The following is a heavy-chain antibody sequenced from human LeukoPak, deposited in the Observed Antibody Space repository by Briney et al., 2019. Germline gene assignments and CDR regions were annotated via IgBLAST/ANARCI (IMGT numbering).Heavy chain of an antibody. V-gene: IGHV3-74*01. CDR1: GFTFSSYW. D-gene: IGHD6-19*01. CDR3: ARTDAVAGPLDY. J-gene: IGHJ4*02. Sequence: PGGSLRLSCAASGFTFSSYWMHWVRHAPGKGLVWVSRINSDGSSTSYADSVKGRFTISRDNAKNTLYLQMNSLRAGDTAVYYCARTDAVAGPLDYWGQGTLVTVSS. CDR2: INSDGSST.